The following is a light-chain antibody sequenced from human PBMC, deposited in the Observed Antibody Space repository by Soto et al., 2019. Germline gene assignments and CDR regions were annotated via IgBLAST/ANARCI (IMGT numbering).Light chain of an antibody. CDR3: QHYYNTPLT. CDR2: WAS. V-gene: IGKV4-1*01. CDR1: ESILYSSNNKNY. Sequence: DIVMTQSPDSLAVSLGERATINCKSSESILYSSNNKNYLAWYQQKPGEPPKLLIYWASTRESGVPDRFSGSGSGTDFTLTISSLQAEDVAPYYCQHYYNTPLTFGGGTKVEIQ. J-gene: IGKJ4*01.